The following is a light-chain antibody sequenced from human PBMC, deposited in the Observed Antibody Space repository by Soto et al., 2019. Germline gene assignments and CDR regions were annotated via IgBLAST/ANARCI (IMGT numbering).Light chain of an antibody. CDR2: ENN. V-gene: IGLV1-51*02. Sequence: QSVLTQPPSVSAAPGQKVTISCSGSSYNIGNNFVSWYQQLPGTAPKLLIFENNKRPSGIPDRFSGSKSGTSATLGITGLQTGDEADYYCGTCDNSLSDPHLLGPRTKVTV. CDR1: SYNIGNNF. J-gene: IGLJ1*01. CDR3: GTCDNSLSDPHL.